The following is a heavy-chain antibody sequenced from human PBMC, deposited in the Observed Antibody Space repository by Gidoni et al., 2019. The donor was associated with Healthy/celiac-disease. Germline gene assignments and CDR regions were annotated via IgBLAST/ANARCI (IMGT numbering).Heavy chain of an antibody. J-gene: IGHJ6*02. CDR3: ARDADFRGTGMDV. CDR1: GFTFSSYG. CDR2: IWYDGSNK. D-gene: IGHD3-3*01. V-gene: IGHV3-33*01. Sequence: QVQLVESGGGVVQPGRSLRLSCAASGFTFSSYGMHWVRQAPGKGLEWVAVIWYDGSNKYYADSVKGRFTISRDNSKNTLYLQMNSLRAEDTAVYYCARDADFRGTGMDVWGQGTTVTVSS.